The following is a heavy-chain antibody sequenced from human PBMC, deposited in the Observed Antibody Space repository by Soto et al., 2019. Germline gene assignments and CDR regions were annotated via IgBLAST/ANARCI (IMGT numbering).Heavy chain of an antibody. CDR2: IYYSGST. V-gene: IGHV4-59*08. Sequence: SETLSLTCTVSGGSISSYYWSWIRQPPGKGLEWIGYIYYSGSTNYNPSLKSRVTISVDTSKNQFSLKLSSVTAADTAVYYCASLFYGDTYYFDYWGQGTLVTVSS. CDR1: GGSISSYY. CDR3: ASLFYGDTYYFDY. J-gene: IGHJ4*02. D-gene: IGHD4-17*01.